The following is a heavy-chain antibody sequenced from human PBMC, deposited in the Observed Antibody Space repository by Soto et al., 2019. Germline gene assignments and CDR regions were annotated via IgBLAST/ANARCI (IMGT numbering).Heavy chain of an antibody. CDR3: VKDYHYDSLTGYRPFDY. CDR1: GFTFRNYA. CDR2: ISGSGGAT. Sequence: EVQVLESGGGLVQPGGSLRLSCAASGFTFRNYAMSWVRQAPGKELEWVSSISGSGGATHHADSVQGRFTISRDNSENTLYRPMSGLRAEDTAQYCCVKDYHYDSLTGYRPFDYWGQGNRVIVSS. J-gene: IGHJ4*02. D-gene: IGHD3-9*01. V-gene: IGHV3-23*01.